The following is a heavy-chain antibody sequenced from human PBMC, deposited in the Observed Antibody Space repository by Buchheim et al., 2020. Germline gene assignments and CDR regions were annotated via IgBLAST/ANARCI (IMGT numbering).Heavy chain of an antibody. CDR1: GLTFSRDW. V-gene: IGHV3-74*01. CDR3: TRSANFFRGMDV. Sequence: EERLVESGGGLGQPGGSLRLSCAASGLTFSRDWMHWVRQAPGKGLVWVSRINPDGSDTSYADSVKGRFTISRDNGRNTLYLQMNSLRGEDTARYYCTRSANFFRGMDVWGQGTT. J-gene: IGHJ6*02. CDR2: INPDGSDT. D-gene: IGHD2-15*01.